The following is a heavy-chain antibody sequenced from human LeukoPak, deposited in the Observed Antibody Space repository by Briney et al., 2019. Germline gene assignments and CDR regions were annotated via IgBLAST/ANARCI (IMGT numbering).Heavy chain of an antibody. D-gene: IGHD5-12*01. V-gene: IGHV4-59*01. CDR1: GGSISSYY. Sequence: SETLSLTCTVSGGSISSYYCSWIRQPPRKGLEWIGYIYYSGSTNYNPSLKSRVTISVDTSKNQFSLKLSSVTAADTAVYYCARSIVATINPDYWGQGTLVTVSS. CDR2: IYYSGST. CDR3: ARSIVATINPDY. J-gene: IGHJ4*02.